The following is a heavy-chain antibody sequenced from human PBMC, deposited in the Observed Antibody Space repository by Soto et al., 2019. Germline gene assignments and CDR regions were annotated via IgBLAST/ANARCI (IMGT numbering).Heavy chain of an antibody. CDR1: GGTFSSYA. V-gene: IGHV1-69*13. J-gene: IGHJ4*02. D-gene: IGHD1-7*01. Sequence: ASVKVSCKASGGTFSSYAISWVRQAPGQGLEWMGGIIPIFGTANYAQKFQGRVTITADESTSTAYMELSSLRSEDTAVYYCARKARNYEFYFDYWGQGTLVTVSS. CDR2: IIPIFGTA. CDR3: ARKARNYEFYFDY.